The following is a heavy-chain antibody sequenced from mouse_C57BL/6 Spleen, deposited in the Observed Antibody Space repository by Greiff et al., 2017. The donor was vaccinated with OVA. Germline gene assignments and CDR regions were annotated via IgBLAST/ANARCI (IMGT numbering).Heavy chain of an antibody. V-gene: IGHV6-6*01. CDR3: TSLLWLRQGY. Sequence: EVMLVESGGGLVQPGGSMKLSCAASGFTFSDAWMDWVRQSPEKGLEWVAEIRNKANNHATYYAESVKGRFTISRDDSKSSVYLQMNSLRAEDTGIYYCTSLLWLRQGYWGQGTTLTVSS. CDR2: IRNKANNHAT. CDR1: GFTFSDAW. J-gene: IGHJ2*01. D-gene: IGHD2-2*01.